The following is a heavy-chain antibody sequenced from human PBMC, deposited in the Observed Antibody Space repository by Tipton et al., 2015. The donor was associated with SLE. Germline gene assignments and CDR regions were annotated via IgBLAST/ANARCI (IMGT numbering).Heavy chain of an antibody. CDR2: IYYSGST. V-gene: IGHV4-59*11. CDR1: GGSISSHY. D-gene: IGHD2-21*02. CDR3: ARGLFVVVTAIGYFDY. Sequence: TLSLTCTVSGGSISSHYWSWIRQPPGKGLEWIGYIYYSGSTNYNPSLKSRGTILIDTSKNQFSLKLSSVTAADTAVYYCARGLFVVVTAIGYFDYWGQGTLVTVSS. J-gene: IGHJ4*02.